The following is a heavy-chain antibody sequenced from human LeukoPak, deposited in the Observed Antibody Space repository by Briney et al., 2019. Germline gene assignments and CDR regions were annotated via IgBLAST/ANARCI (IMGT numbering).Heavy chain of an antibody. D-gene: IGHD2-2*01. Sequence: PGGSLRLSCAASGFTFSSYAMHWVRQAPGKGLEGVAVISYDGSNKYYADSVKGRFTISRDNSKNTLYLQMNSLRAEDTAVYYCATRLGYCSSTSCRNYYYYGMDVWGQGTTVTVSS. V-gene: IGHV3-30*14. CDR1: GFTFSSYA. CDR3: ATRLGYCSSTSCRNYYYYGMDV. CDR2: ISYDGSNK. J-gene: IGHJ6*02.